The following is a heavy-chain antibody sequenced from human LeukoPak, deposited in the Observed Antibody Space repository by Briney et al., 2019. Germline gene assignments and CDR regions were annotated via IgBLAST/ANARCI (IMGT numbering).Heavy chain of an antibody. Sequence: GGSLRLSCAASGFTFSSYEMDWVRQAPGEGLEWVSYISSSGSTIYYADSVKGRFTISRDNAKNSLYLQMNGLRAEDTAVYYCARNSYAFDMWGQGTMVTVSS. J-gene: IGHJ3*02. CDR1: GFTFSSYE. CDR2: ISSSGSTI. CDR3: ARNSYAFDM. V-gene: IGHV3-48*03.